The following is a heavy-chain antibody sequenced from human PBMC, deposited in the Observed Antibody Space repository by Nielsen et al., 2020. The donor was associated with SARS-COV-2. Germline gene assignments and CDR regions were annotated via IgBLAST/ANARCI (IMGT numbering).Heavy chain of an antibody. V-gene: IGHV1-18*01. CDR3: ARGGDTSLVPYFNGLDV. Sequence: ASVKVSCKASDYSFTTFGINWVRQTPGQGLEWMGWISTHNGHTDYAQNLQGRVTMTTDTSTSTAYVELRSLSSDDTAVYYCARGGDTSLVPYFNGLDVWGQGTTVTVSS. CDR2: ISTHNGHT. CDR1: DYSFTTFG. J-gene: IGHJ6*02. D-gene: IGHD5-18*01.